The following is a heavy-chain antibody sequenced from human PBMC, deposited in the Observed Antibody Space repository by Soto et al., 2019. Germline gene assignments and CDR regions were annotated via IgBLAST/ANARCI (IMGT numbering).Heavy chain of an antibody. D-gene: IGHD2-15*01. CDR2: ISAYNGNT. CDR1: GYTFTSYG. J-gene: IGHJ6*03. V-gene: IGHV1-18*01. CDR3: ARDGRYCSGGSCYYYYMDV. Sequence: ASVKVSCKASGYTFTSYGISWVRQAPGQGHEWMGWISAYNGNTNYAQKLQGRVTMTTDTSTSTAYMELRSLRSDDTAVYYCARDGRYCSGGSCYYYYMDVWGKGTTVTVSS.